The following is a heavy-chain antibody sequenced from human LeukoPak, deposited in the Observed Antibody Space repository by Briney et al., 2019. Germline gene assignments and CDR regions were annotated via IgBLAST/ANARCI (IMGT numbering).Heavy chain of an antibody. CDR2: IYGGGNI. V-gene: IGHV3-53*01. CDR3: ARGAGYNYPYYFDY. Sequence: GGSLRLSCVASGFTFTNAWMNWVRQAPGKGLEWVSVIYGGGNIYYADSVKGRFTISRDNSKNTLYLQMNSLRAEDTAVYYCARGAGYNYPYYFDYWGQGTLVTVSS. CDR1: GFTFTNAW. D-gene: IGHD5-24*01. J-gene: IGHJ4*02.